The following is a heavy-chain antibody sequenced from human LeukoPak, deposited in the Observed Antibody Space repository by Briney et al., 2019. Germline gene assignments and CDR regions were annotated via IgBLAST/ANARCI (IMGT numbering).Heavy chain of an antibody. J-gene: IGHJ4*02. Sequence: PSETLSLTCTVSGGSISSSSYYWSWIRQPPGKGLEWIGEINHSGSTNYNPSLKSRVTISVDTSKNQFSLKLSSVTAADTAVYYCARVGYSSGWYRDYWGQGTLVTVSS. CDR3: ARVGYSSGWYRDY. CDR2: INHSGST. V-gene: IGHV4-39*07. D-gene: IGHD6-19*01. CDR1: GGSISSSSYY.